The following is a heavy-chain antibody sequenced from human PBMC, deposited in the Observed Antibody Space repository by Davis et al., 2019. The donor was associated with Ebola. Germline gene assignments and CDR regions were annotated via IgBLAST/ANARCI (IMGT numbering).Heavy chain of an antibody. CDR1: GYTFTTYW. J-gene: IGHJ4*02. V-gene: IGHV5-51*01. Sequence: PGGSLRLSCKGSGYTFTTYWIGWVRQMPGKGLEWMGIIYPGDSDTRYSPSFQGQVTISADKSISTAYLQWSSLKASDTAVYYCARRGGWSGAFLDYWGQGTLVTVSS. CDR2: IYPGDSDT. CDR3: ARRGGWSGAFLDY. D-gene: IGHD3-3*02.